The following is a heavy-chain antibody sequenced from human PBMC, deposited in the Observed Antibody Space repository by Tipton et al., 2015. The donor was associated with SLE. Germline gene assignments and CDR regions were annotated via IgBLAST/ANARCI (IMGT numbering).Heavy chain of an antibody. J-gene: IGHJ4*02. CDR1: GFTFSSYA. Sequence: SLRLSCAASGFTFSSYAMHWVRQAPGKGLEWVAVIWYDGSNKYYADSVKGRFTISRDNSKNTLYLQMNSLRAEDTAVYYCARVRYSSSWYVDYWGQGTLVTVSS. CDR2: IWYDGSNK. D-gene: IGHD6-13*01. V-gene: IGHV3-30*04. CDR3: ARVRYSSSWYVDY.